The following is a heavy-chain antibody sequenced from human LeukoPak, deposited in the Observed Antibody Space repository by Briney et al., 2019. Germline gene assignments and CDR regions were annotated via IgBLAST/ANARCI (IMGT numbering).Heavy chain of an antibody. Sequence: PSGTLSLTCAVSGVSISSSNWWSWVRQPPGKGLEWIEEIYHSGSTNYNPSLKSRVTISVDKSKNQFSLKLSSVTAADTAVYYCARGRITYYDFWRRNWFDPWGQGTLVTVSS. CDR2: IYHSGST. D-gene: IGHD3-3*01. CDR1: GVSISSSNW. J-gene: IGHJ5*02. V-gene: IGHV4-4*02. CDR3: ARGRITYYDFWRRNWFDP.